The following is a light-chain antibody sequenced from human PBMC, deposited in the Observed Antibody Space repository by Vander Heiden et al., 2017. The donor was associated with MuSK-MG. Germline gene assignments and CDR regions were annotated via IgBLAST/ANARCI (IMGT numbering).Light chain of an antibody. CDR2: KAS. CDR1: QSISSW. CDR3: QQYNRYST. Sequence: DIQMTQSPSTLSASVGDRVTITCRASQSISSWLAWYQQKPGKAPKLLIYKASSLESGVPSRFSGSGSGTEFTLTIISLQPDDFATYYCQQYNRYSTFGQGTKLEIK. J-gene: IGKJ2*01. V-gene: IGKV1-5*03.